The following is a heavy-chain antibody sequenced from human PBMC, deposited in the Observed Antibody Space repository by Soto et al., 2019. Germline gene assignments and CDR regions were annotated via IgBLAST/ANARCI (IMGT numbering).Heavy chain of an antibody. D-gene: IGHD6-13*01. CDR2: MAPSDSYT. V-gene: IGHV5-10-1*01. CDR3: ARHMGIGAADPYFGY. CDR1: GYSFTSYW. J-gene: IGHJ4*02. Sequence: PGESLKISCKGSGYSFTSYWISWVRQMPGKGLERMGRMAPSDSYTNYSPSFQGHVTISAHKSISTAYLQWSSLKASDTAMYYCARHMGIGAADPYFGYRGQGTLVTISS.